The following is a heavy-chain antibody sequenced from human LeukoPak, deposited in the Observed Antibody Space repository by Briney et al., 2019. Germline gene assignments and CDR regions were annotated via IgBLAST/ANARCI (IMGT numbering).Heavy chain of an antibody. CDR1: GGSVSTGSYY. CDR2: IHTSGTM. CDR3: ARGFQVGTTPMPLRFRRALTYDY. Sequence: SETLSLTCTVSGGSVSTGSYYWSWIRQPAGRGLEWIGHIHTSGTMNYNASLKSRVRISVETSKNQFSLRLSSVTAADTAVYYCARGFQVGTTPMPLRFRRALTYDYWGQGTLVTVSS. V-gene: IGHV4-61*09. D-gene: IGHD3-3*01. J-gene: IGHJ4*02.